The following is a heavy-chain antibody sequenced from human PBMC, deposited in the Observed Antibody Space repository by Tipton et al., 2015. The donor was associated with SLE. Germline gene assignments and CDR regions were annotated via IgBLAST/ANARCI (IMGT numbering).Heavy chain of an antibody. CDR3: ATQGYYDSSFDY. V-gene: IGHV4-39*01. CDR2: ISYSGST. D-gene: IGHD3-16*01. CDR1: GDTIDGNTYF. Sequence: TLSLTCTVSGDTIDGNTYFWDWIRQPPGKGLMLIGSISYSGSTNYNPSLESRVTISVDTSKNQFSPKLSSVTAADTAVYYCATQGYYDSSFDYWGQGTLVTVSS. J-gene: IGHJ4*02.